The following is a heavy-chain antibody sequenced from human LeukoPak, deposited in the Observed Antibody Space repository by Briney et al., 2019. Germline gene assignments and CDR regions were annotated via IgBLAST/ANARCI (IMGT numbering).Heavy chain of an antibody. V-gene: IGHV3-11*01. Sequence: PGGSLRLSCSASGFSLSDSYMSWFRLSPEKGLEWIAYITSSGTTTEYADSVKGRFTISRVNAKNSLYLQMNSLRSEDTAVYYCARDPDYGDPYWGQGTLVTVSS. J-gene: IGHJ4*02. CDR1: GFSLSDSY. CDR2: ITSSGTTT. D-gene: IGHD4/OR15-4a*01. CDR3: ARDPDYGDPY.